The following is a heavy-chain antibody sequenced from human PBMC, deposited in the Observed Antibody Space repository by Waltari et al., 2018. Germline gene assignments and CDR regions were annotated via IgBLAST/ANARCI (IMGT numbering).Heavy chain of an antibody. J-gene: IGHJ5*02. CDR2: IYVGGTT. Sequence: QVQLHESGPGLVQPSETLSLACSVSGDSVVRNYGSWIRQSAGKGMEWIGRIYVGGTTNYNPALSGRVSMSVDMSKNQIFLKIMSVTAADTGVYYCARETRHGDWFDPWGQGTLVTVSS. CDR3: ARETRHGDWFDP. D-gene: IGHD3-16*01. CDR1: GDSVVRNY. V-gene: IGHV4-4*07.